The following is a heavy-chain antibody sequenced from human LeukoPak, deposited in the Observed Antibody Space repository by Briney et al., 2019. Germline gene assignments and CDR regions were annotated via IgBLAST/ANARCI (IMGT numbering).Heavy chain of an antibody. CDR3: TREKRYFDWFQADY. J-gene: IGHJ4*02. CDR1: GFTFSDYA. V-gene: IGHV3-49*03. D-gene: IGHD3-9*01. Sequence: PGRSLRLSCTASGFTFSDYAMSWFRQAPGKGLEWVGFIRNKAYGGTAEYAASVKGRFTISGDDSKAIAYLQMNSLKTEDTAVYYCTREKRYFDWFQADYWGQGTLVTVSS. CDR2: IRNKAYGGTA.